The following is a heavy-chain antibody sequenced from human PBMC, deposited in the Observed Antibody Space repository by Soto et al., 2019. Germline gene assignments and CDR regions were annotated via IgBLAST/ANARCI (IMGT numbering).Heavy chain of an antibody. D-gene: IGHD3-16*02. V-gene: IGHV3-21*01. Sequence: GGSLRLSCEASGFTFSSYIMIWVRQAPGKGLEWVSFISSSSSFRYFGDSVKGRFTISRDNAKNSLYLQMNSLRAEDTAVYYCVRDQDGRYPSGVFDIWGQGTMVTVSS. CDR2: ISSSSSFR. CDR3: VRDQDGRYPSGVFDI. CDR1: GFTFSSYI. J-gene: IGHJ3*02.